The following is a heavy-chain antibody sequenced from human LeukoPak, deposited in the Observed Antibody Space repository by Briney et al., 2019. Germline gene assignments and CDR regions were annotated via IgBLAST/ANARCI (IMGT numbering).Heavy chain of an antibody. CDR3: ASGRITGTTSPFDY. V-gene: IGHV1-69*05. CDR1: GGTFSSYA. D-gene: IGHD1-7*01. Sequence: ASVKVSCKASGGTFSSYAISWVRQAPGQGLEWMGGIIPIFGTANYAQKFQGRVTITTDEFTSTAYMELSSLRSEDTAVYYCASGRITGTTSPFDYWGQRTLVTVSS. J-gene: IGHJ4*02. CDR2: IIPIFGTA.